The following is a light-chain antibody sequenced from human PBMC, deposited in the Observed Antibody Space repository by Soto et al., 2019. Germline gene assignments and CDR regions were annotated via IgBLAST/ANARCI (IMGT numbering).Light chain of an antibody. CDR3: QSFDISLSGWI. V-gene: IGLV1-40*01. Sequence: QSVLTQPPSVSGAPGQRVTISCTGSSSNIGAGFDVHWYQQLPGTAPNLLIYGNTNRPSGVPDRFSGSKSGTSASLAITGLQAEDEADYYCQSFDISLSGWIFGGGTKVTVL. J-gene: IGLJ2*01. CDR1: SSNIGAGFD. CDR2: GNT.